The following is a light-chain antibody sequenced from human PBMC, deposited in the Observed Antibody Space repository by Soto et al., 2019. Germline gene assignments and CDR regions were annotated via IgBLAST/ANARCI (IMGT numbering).Light chain of an antibody. V-gene: IGLV2-14*01. CDR3: VAWDDSLNGYVV. J-gene: IGLJ2*01. CDR2: DVS. Sequence: QSVLTQPASVSGSPGQSITISCTGTSSDVVGYNYVSWYQQHPGKAPKFMIYDVSNRPSGVSNRFPGSKSGNTASLTISGLQSEDEADYYCVAWDDSLNGYVVFGGGTKVTVL. CDR1: SSDVVGYNY.